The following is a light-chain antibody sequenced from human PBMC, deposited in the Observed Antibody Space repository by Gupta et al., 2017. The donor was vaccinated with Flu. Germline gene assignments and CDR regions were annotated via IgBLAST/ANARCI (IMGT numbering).Light chain of an antibody. Sequence: SAELTQPPSVSVSPGQTARITCSGDTFPRQYASWYQQRPGQAPVWWIYKDTERPSGIPERFSGSSSGTTVTLTISGVQAEDEADDYCQSTVNVDTWVLGGGTKLTV. J-gene: IGLJ3*02. CDR1: TFPRQY. V-gene: IGLV3-25*03. CDR3: QSTVNVDTWV. CDR2: KDT.